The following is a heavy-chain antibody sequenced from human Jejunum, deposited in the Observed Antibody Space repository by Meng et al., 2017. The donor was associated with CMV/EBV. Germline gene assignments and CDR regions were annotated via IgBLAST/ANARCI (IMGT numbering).Heavy chain of an antibody. CDR1: GYTFTNFY. CDR2: INPKNGGT. D-gene: IGHD1-20*01. V-gene: IGHV1-2*02. J-gene: IGHJ4*02. Sequence: SCHASGYTFTNFYLHWVRQAPGQGPEWMGWINPKNGGTNSALDFLGRVTMTTDSFMSTVYMELSGLRSDDTALYYGARYGRVTGTDSWGQGTLVTVSS. CDR3: ARYGRVTGTDS.